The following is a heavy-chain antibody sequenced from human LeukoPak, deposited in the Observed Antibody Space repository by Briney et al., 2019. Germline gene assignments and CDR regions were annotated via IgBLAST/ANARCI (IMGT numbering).Heavy chain of an antibody. V-gene: IGHV4-39*01. CDR3: AACKEYTSSWYVGHWRVRFDP. CDR1: GGSIRSSSYY. Sequence: SETLSLTCTVSGGSIRSSSYYWGWIRQPPGKGLEWIGSIYSGNSYYNPSLKSRVTISVDTSKNQFSLKLSSVTAADTAVYYCAACKEYTSSWYVGHWRVRFDPWGQGTLVTVSS. CDR2: IYSGNS. D-gene: IGHD6-13*01. J-gene: IGHJ5*02.